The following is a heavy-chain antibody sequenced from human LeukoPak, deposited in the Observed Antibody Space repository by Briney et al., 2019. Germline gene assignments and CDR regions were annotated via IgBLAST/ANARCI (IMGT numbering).Heavy chain of an antibody. CDR1: GASMSTRGYY. CDR2: IYYSGST. D-gene: IGHD4-23*01. Sequence: SETLSLTCTVSGASMSTRGYYWGWIRQPPGKGLEWIGTIYYSGSTYYNPSLKSRVTISVDTSKNQFSLNLSSVTAADTAMYYCARAVGTSRNFFDYWGQGTLVTVSS. J-gene: IGHJ4*02. CDR3: ARAVGTSRNFFDY. V-gene: IGHV4-39*07.